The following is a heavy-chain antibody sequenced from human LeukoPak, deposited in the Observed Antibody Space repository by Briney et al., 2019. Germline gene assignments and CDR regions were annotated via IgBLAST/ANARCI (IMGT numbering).Heavy chain of an antibody. CDR3: AKDWARGYSYGYEFGY. V-gene: IGHV3-23*01. Sequence: GASLRLSFAASGFTFSSYAMSWVRQAPGKGLEWVSAISGSGGSTYYADSVKGRFTISRDNSKNTLYLQMNSLRAEDTAVYYCAKDWARGYSYGYEFGYWGQGTLVTVSS. D-gene: IGHD5-18*01. J-gene: IGHJ4*02. CDR2: ISGSGGST. CDR1: GFTFSSYA.